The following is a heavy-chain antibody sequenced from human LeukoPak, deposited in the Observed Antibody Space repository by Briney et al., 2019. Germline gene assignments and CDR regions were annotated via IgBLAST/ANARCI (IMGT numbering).Heavy chain of an antibody. CDR1: GFTFSSYA. J-gene: IGHJ6*02. CDR2: IIGSGGSA. CDR3: TKGRAEEYYSYGMDV. D-gene: IGHD1-26*01. Sequence: GGSLRLSCAASGFTFSSYAMSWVRQAPGKGLEWVSAIIGSGGSAYYADSVKGRFTISRDNARNTLYLQMNSLRAEDTAVYYCTKGRAEEYYSYGMDVWGQGTTVTVSS. V-gene: IGHV3-23*01.